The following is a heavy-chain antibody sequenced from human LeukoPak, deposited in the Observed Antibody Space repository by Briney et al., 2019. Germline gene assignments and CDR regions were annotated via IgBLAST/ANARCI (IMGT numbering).Heavy chain of an antibody. D-gene: IGHD3-22*01. J-gene: IGHJ5*02. Sequence: KPSETQSLTCTVSGGSISSGDYYWNWIRQPAVKGLEWIGRIYTSGNTNYNPSLKSRVTISIDTSKNQFSLKLSSVTAADTALYYCARSYDRSGYQWQGFDPWGQGTLVTVSS. CDR1: GGSISSGDYY. CDR2: IYTSGNT. CDR3: ARSYDRSGYQWQGFDP. V-gene: IGHV4-61*02.